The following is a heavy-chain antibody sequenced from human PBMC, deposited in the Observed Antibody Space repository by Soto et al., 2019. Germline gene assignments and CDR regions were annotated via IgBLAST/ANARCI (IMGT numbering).Heavy chain of an antibody. V-gene: IGHV1-18*01. D-gene: IGHD2-8*01. CDR2: ISGHNGDT. Sequence: QGQLVQSGPEVKKPGASVKVSCKASGYTFSRYGISWVRQAPGQGLEWMGWISGHNGDTIYAQKVQGRVTMTIDTSTYTAYMELRSLTSDDTAIYYCAKNGQPPYYYYGMDVWGQGTTVTVSS. CDR3: AKNGQPPYYYYGMDV. CDR1: GYTFSRYG. J-gene: IGHJ6*02.